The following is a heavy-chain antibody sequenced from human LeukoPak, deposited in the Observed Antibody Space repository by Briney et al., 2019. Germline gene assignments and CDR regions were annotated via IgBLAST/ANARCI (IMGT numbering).Heavy chain of an antibody. D-gene: IGHD2-15*01. CDR3: ARGSGGRNYYYGMDV. V-gene: IGHV3-53*04. J-gene: IGHJ6*02. CDR1: GFTVSSNY. CDR2: IYTGNRT. Sequence: QAGGSLRLSCAASGFTVSSNYMTWVRQAPGKGLEWVSVIYTGNRTYYADSVKGRFTISRHNSKNTLYLQMNSLRAEDTAVYYCARGSGGRNYYYGMDVWGQGTTVTVSS.